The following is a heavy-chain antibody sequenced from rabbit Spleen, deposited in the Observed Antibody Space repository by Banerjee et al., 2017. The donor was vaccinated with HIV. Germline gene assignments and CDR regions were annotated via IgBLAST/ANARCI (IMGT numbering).Heavy chain of an antibody. D-gene: IGHD1-1*01. J-gene: IGHJ4*01. CDR1: GFSFSSGYY. Sequence: QQQLVESGGGLVKPGASLTLTCKASGFSFSSGYYISWVRQAPGKGLEWIGCIGSGSGDSWYATWAKGRFTISRTSSTTVTLQMTSLTAADTATYFCARDLTSVIGWNFNLWGPGTLVTVS. CDR2: IGSGSGDS. CDR3: ARDLTSVIGWNFNL. V-gene: IGHV1S45*01.